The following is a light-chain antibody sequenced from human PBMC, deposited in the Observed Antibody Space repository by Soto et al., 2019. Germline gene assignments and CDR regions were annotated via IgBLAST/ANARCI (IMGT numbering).Light chain of an antibody. V-gene: IGLV2-14*01. CDR1: SSDVGGYDF. Sequence: QSALTQPASVSGSPGQSITISCTGTSSDVGGYDFVSWYQQHPGKAPKLMIYEVSHRPSGVSNRFSGSKSGNTASLTISGLQAEDEADYYFSSYTRSSTVVFGGGTKLTVL. J-gene: IGLJ2*01. CDR2: EVS. CDR3: SSYTRSSTVV.